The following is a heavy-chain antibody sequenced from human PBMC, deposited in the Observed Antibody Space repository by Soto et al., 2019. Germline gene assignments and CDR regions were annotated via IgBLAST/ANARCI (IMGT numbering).Heavy chain of an antibody. V-gene: IGHV4-61*01. Sequence: SETLSLTCTVSGGSVSSGSYYWSWIRQPPGKGLEWIAYIYYDGSTNYNPSLESRVTISVDTSKNQFFLKLRSVTAADTAVYYCARDASASYYYYGMDVWGQGTTVTVSS. CDR2: IYYDGST. CDR3: ARDASASYYYYGMDV. D-gene: IGHD2-21*01. CDR1: GGSVSSGSYY. J-gene: IGHJ6*02.